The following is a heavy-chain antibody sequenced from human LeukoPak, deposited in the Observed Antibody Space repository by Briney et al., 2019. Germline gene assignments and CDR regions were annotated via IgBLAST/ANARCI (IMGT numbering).Heavy chain of an antibody. CDR1: GFTFSSYE. Sequence: PGGSLRLSCAASGFTFSSYEMNWVRQAPGKGLKWVSYISSSGSTIYYADSVKGRFTISRDNSKNTLYLQMNSLRAEDTAVYYCARGPDSYCGGDCYSDYWGQGTLVTVSS. CDR2: ISSSGSTI. D-gene: IGHD2-21*02. CDR3: ARGPDSYCGGDCYSDY. V-gene: IGHV3-48*03. J-gene: IGHJ4*02.